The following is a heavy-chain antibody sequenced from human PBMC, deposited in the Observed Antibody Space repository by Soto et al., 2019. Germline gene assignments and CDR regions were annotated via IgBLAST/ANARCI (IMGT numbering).Heavy chain of an antibody. V-gene: IGHV4-4*02. J-gene: IGHJ3*01. Sequence: QVQLQESGPGRVKPSGTLSLTCAVSGDSISNSRWWTWVRQPPGKGLEWIGDSFHSGDTNYNPSLKSRVFISVDKSQNQFYLKVSSVTAADTAVYYCAYSTGWYRHDVWGQGTLVNVSS. CDR1: GDSISNSRW. CDR3: AYSTGWYRHDV. D-gene: IGHD6-19*01. CDR2: SFHSGDT.